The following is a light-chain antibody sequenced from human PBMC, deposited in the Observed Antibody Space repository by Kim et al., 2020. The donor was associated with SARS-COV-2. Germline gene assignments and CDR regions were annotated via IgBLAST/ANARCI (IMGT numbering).Light chain of an antibody. V-gene: IGKV3-20*01. Sequence: PGERATLCGRAPQSIRTTVVAAQHKPGPCPSLLLYGASSRATGSPDRFSGSGSGTDFTLTIAGREPEDFAVYYCHQYAGAPWTLGQGTKVDIK. J-gene: IGKJ1*01. CDR1: QSIRTTV. CDR3: HQYAGAPWT. CDR2: GAS.